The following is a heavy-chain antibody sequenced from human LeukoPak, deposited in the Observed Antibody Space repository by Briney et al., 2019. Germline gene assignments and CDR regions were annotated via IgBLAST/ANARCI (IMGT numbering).Heavy chain of an antibody. Sequence: GGSLRLSCAASGFTFDDYTMHWVRQAPGKGLEWVSLISWDGGSTYYADSVKGRFTISRDNAKNSLYLQMNSLRAEDTAVYYCARDYSSSSGKHAFDIWGQGTMVTVSS. CDR1: GFTFDDYT. D-gene: IGHD6-13*01. CDR2: ISWDGGST. CDR3: ARDYSSSSGKHAFDI. V-gene: IGHV3-43*01. J-gene: IGHJ3*02.